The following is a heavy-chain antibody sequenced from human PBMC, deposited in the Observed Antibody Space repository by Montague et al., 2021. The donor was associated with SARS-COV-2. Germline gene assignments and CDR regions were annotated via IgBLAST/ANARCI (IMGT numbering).Heavy chain of an antibody. D-gene: IGHD3-3*01. Sequence: SLSLSCAASGFTFSNYAMSWVRQAPGKGLEWVSLIYSGGSSTYYXDSVKGRFTISRDNSKNTLYLQMNSLRAEDTAVYYCAKDPHYDFWSGYYFHYWGQGTLVTVSS. CDR3: AKDPHYDFWSGYYFHY. V-gene: IGHV3-23*03. CDR2: IYSGGSST. J-gene: IGHJ4*02. CDR1: GFTFSNYA.